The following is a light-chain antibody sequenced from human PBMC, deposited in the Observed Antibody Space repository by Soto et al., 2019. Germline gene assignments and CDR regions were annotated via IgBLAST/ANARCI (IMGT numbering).Light chain of an antibody. V-gene: IGKV1-17*01. Sequence: DIQMTQSPSSLSASVGDRVTITCRASQSIRSYLNWYQQKPGKAPQRLIYGASFLHTGVPSRFGGSGSGTEFTLSISSLQPDDFAIYYCQEYNSYSGTFGPGTKVDIK. CDR1: QSIRSY. CDR2: GAS. CDR3: QEYNSYSGT. J-gene: IGKJ1*01.